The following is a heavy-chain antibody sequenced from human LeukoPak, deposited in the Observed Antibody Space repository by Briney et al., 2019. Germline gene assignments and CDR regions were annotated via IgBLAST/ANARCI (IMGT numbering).Heavy chain of an antibody. D-gene: IGHD3-10*01. J-gene: IGHJ4*02. CDR1: GFTFSSYG. CDR3: ARDRGPRTGFMVREAYDY. V-gene: IGHV3-33*01. Sequence: PGRSLRLSCEASGFTFSSYGMHWVRQAPGKGLEWVAVIWYDGSNKYYADSVKGRFTISRDNSKNTLYLQMNSLRAEDTAVYYCARDRGPRTGFMVREAYDYWGQGTLVTVSS. CDR2: IWYDGSNK.